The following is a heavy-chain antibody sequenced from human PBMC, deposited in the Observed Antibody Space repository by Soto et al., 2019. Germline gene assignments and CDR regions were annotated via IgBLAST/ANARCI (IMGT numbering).Heavy chain of an antibody. D-gene: IGHD6-6*01. CDR1: GGSISSTNW. CDR3: ARSGSSSSGITGRRWFDT. J-gene: IGHJ5*02. Sequence: VQLQESGPGLVKPSGTLSLTCAVSGGSISSTNWWNWVRQPPGKGLEWIGEIYQSGSTNYNPSLKSRVTISVDKSKNQFSLNLTSVTAADTAVYYCARSGSSSSGITGRRWFDTWGQGTLVTVSS. CDR2: IYQSGST. V-gene: IGHV4-4*02.